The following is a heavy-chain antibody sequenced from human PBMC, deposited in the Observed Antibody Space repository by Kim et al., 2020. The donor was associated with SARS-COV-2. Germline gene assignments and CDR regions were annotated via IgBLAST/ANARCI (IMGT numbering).Heavy chain of an antibody. D-gene: IGHD2-2*01. CDR1: GFTFSSCT. CDR3: ARDRGYCSSTSCYGASFDY. V-gene: IGHV3-30*04. J-gene: IGHJ4*02. Sequence: GGSLRLSCAASGFTFSSCTMHWVRQAPGKGLEWVAVISYDGSNKYYADSVKGRFTISRDNSKNTLYLQMNSLRAEDTAVYYCARDRGYCSSTSCYGASFDYWGQGTLVTVSS. CDR2: ISYDGSNK.